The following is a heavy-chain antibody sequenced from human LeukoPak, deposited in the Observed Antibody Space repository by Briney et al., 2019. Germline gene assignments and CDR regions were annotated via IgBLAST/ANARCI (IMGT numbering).Heavy chain of an antibody. CDR2: TYYRSKWYN. CDR1: GDSVSSNSAA. Sequence: SQTLTLTCAISGDSVSSNSAAWNWIRQSPSRGLEWLGRTYYRSKWYNDYAVSVKSRITINPDASENQFFLQLKSVTPEDTAVYYCARDDDGYNTFDSWGQGTLVTVSS. D-gene: IGHD5-24*01. V-gene: IGHV6-1*01. J-gene: IGHJ4*02. CDR3: ARDDDGYNTFDS.